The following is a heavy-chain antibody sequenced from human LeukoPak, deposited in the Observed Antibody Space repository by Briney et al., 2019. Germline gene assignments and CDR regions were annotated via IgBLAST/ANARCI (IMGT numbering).Heavy chain of an antibody. D-gene: IGHD6-6*01. CDR2: IYYSGST. CDR1: GGSISSSSYY. CDR3: AREYSSLDRLDY. V-gene: IGHV4-39*07. J-gene: IGHJ4*02. Sequence: SETLSLTCTVSGGSISSSSYYWGWIRQPPGKGLEWIGSIYYSGSTYYNPSLKSRVTISVDTSKNQFSLKPSSVTAADTAVYYCAREYSSLDRLDYWGQGTLVTVSS.